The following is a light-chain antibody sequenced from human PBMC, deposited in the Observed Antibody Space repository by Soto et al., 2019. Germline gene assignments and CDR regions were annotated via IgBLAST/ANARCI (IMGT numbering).Light chain of an antibody. J-gene: IGLJ3*02. V-gene: IGLV1-47*02. CDR1: NSNSGSNY. CDR3: AAWDNSLNGRV. Sequence: QSVLTQPRSASGTPGQRVTISCSGSNSNSGSNYVYWYQQFPGTAPKLLIYSNIQRPSGVPARFSGSKSGTTAYLAISGLRSEDEADYYCAAWDNSLNGRVFGGGTKVTVL. CDR2: SNI.